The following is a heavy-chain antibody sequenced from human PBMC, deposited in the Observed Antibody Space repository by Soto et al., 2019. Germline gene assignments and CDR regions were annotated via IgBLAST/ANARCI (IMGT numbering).Heavy chain of an antibody. J-gene: IGHJ4*02. D-gene: IGHD6-6*01. CDR1: GFTFSSYA. CDR3: AMTCKYSRSPVDY. V-gene: IGHV3-23*01. CDR2: ISGSGGNT. Sequence: EVQLLESGGGLVQPGGSLRLSCAASGFTFSSYAMTWVRQAPGKGLEWVSGISGSGGNTYYADSVKGRFTISRDNSKNALYVQMNSLRVEDMAVYYCAMTCKYSRSPVDYWGQGTLVTVSS.